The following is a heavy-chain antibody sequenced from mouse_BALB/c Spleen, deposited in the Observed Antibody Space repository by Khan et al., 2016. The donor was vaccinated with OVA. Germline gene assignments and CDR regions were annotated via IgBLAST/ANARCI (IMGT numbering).Heavy chain of an antibody. V-gene: IGHV9-3-1*01. J-gene: IGHJ4*01. CDR3: ARGSTLITTSYAMDY. CDR1: GYTFTNYG. Sequence: QIQLVQSGPELKKPGETVKISCKASGYTFTNYGMNWVKQAPGKGLKWMGWINTYTGEPTYADDFKGRFAFSLETSASTAYLQINNLKNEDTATYFGARGSTLITTSYAMDYWGQGTSVTVSS. D-gene: IGHD2-4*01. CDR2: INTYTGEP.